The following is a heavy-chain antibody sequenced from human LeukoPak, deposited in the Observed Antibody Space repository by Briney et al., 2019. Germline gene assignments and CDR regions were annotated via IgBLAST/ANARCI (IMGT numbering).Heavy chain of an antibody. D-gene: IGHD4-17*01. CDR3: ARHRATVTKTLDY. Sequence: SETPSLTCTVSGGSISSYYWSWIRQPPGKGPEWIGYIYYSGSTNYNPSLKSRVTISVDTSKNQFSLKLSSVTAADTAVYYCARHRATVTKTLDYWGQGTLVTV. CDR2: IYYSGST. V-gene: IGHV4-59*08. J-gene: IGHJ4*02. CDR1: GGSISSYY.